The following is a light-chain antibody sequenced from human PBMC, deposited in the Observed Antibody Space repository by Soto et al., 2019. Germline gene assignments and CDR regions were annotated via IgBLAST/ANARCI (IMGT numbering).Light chain of an antibody. CDR2: AAY. CDR3: QQYGGSPIT. J-gene: IGKJ5*01. Sequence: EIVLTQSPGTLSLSPGERATLSCRASQSVSSNFLAWFQQQPGQAPRLLVYAAYSRVTGIPDRFSGSGSGTDFTLTISRLEPEDFAVYYCQQYGGSPITFGQGTRLEIK. V-gene: IGKV3-20*01. CDR1: QSVSSNF.